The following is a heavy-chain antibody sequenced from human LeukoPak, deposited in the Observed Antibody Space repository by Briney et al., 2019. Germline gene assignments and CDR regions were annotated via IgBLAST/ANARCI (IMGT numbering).Heavy chain of an antibody. CDR1: GFTFSSYG. V-gene: IGHV3-30*02. CDR3: AKGSGSYYIPGSEPFDY. Sequence: GGSLRLSCAASGFTFSSYGMHWVRQAPGKGLEWVAFIRYDGSNKYYADSVKGRFTISRDNSKNTLYLQMNSLRAEDTAVYYCAKGSGSYYIPGSEPFDYWGQGTLVAVSS. CDR2: IRYDGSNK. J-gene: IGHJ4*02. D-gene: IGHD3-10*01.